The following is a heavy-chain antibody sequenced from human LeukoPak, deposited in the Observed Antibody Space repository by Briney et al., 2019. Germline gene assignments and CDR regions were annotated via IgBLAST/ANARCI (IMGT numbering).Heavy chain of an antibody. CDR2: ISYSGST. D-gene: IGHD1-14*01. CDR1: GGSISSSSYY. V-gene: IGHV4-39*01. J-gene: IGHJ4*02. CDR3: ARGGSVTYRIDY. Sequence: SETLSLTCTVSGGSISSSSYYWGWIRQPPGKGLEWIGSISYSGSTYYNPSLKSRTTISVDTSKNQFSLMLSSVTAADTAVYYCARGGSVTYRIDYWGQGTLVTVSS.